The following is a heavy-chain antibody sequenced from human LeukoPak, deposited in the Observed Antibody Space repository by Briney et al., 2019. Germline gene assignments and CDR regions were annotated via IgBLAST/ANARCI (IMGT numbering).Heavy chain of an antibody. V-gene: IGHV3-23*01. D-gene: IGHD3-16*02. CDR1: GFTFSSYA. CDR2: ISGSGGSS. Sequence: PGGSLRLSCAASGFTFSSYAMSWVRQAPGKGLEGVSAISGSGGSSYYAHCVKRRLTIPRDNSKNTLYLQMNSLRAEDTAVYYCAKVIVSPLLPYDAFDIWGQGTMVTVSS. J-gene: IGHJ3*02. CDR3: AKVIVSPLLPYDAFDI.